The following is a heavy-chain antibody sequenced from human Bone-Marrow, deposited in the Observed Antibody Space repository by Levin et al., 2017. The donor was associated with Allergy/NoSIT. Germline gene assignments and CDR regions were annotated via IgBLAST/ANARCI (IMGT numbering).Heavy chain of an antibody. V-gene: IGHV1-69*13. CDR1: GGTFSSYA. Sequence: ASVKVSCKASGGTFSSYAISWVRQAPGQGLEWMGGIIPIFGTANYAQKFQGRVTITADESTSTAYMELSSLRSEDTAVYYCARDFYPGIAAAGTWYFDYWGQGTLVTVSS. J-gene: IGHJ4*02. D-gene: IGHD6-13*01. CDR2: IIPIFGTA. CDR3: ARDFYPGIAAAGTWYFDY.